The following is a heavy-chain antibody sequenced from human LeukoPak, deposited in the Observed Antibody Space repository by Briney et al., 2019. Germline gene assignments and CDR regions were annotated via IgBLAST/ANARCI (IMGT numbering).Heavy chain of an antibody. J-gene: IGHJ4*02. D-gene: IGHD2-15*01. Sequence: ASVKVSCKASGYTFTGYYMHWVRQAPGQGLEWMGWINPNSGGTNYAQKVQGRVTMTRDTSISTAYMELSRLRSDDTAVYYCARANRYCSGGSCYPPAGRWGQGTLVTVSS. CDR2: INPNSGGT. CDR3: ARANRYCSGGSCYPPAGR. V-gene: IGHV1-2*02. CDR1: GYTFTGYY.